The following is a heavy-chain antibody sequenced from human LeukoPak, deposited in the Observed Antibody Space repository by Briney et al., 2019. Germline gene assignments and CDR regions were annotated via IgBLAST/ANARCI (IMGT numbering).Heavy chain of an antibody. V-gene: IGHV3-74*01. Sequence: PGGSLRLSCAASGFTFSSYWMHWVRHAPGKGLVWVSRIKRDGSGTSYADSVKGRFTISRDNAKNTLYLQMNSLRAEDTAVYYCARDRAYQLVYWGQGALVTVSS. CDR2: IKRDGSGT. CDR1: GFTFSSYW. D-gene: IGHD2-2*01. CDR3: ARDRAYQLVY. J-gene: IGHJ4*02.